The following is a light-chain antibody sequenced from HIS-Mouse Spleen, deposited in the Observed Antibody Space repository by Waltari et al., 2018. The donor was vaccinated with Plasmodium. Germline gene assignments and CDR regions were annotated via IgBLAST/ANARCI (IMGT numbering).Light chain of an antibody. J-gene: IGKJ3*01. CDR1: KSVSSN. CDR2: GAS. V-gene: IGKV3-15*01. Sequence: EIVMTQSPATLSVSPGERATLSCRASKSVSSNLSWYQQKPGQAPRLLIYGASTRATGIPARFSGSGSETEFTLTISSLQSEDFAVYYCQQYNNWSFTFGPGTKVDIK. CDR3: QQYNNWSFT.